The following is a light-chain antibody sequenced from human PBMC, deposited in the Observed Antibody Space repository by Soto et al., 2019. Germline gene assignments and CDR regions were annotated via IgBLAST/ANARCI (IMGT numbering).Light chain of an antibody. CDR2: AAS. V-gene: IGKV1-9*01. J-gene: IGKJ5*01. CDR1: QGIDTS. Sequence: SSLSASVDGGDTITCRASQGIDTSLAWYQQKPGRAPKLLIYAASNFQIWVPPKFRGSGSGTHFHFSFTGLQTEDFVTYYWQQLARLPITFAQGTRLEIK. CDR3: QQLARLPIT.